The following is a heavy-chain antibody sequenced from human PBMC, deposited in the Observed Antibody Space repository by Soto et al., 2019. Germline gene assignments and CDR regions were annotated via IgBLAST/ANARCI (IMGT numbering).Heavy chain of an antibody. CDR2: IYPGDSDS. D-gene: IGHD2-2*02. Sequence: GESLKISCKASGYTFTSYWIGWVRQMPGKGLEWMGIIYPGDSDSRYSLSFQGRATISVDRSISTAYLQWSSLKASDTALYYCARGHCSSTTCYKAGFDYWGQGTLVTVSS. J-gene: IGHJ4*02. CDR3: ARGHCSSTTCYKAGFDY. V-gene: IGHV5-51*01. CDR1: GYTFTSYW.